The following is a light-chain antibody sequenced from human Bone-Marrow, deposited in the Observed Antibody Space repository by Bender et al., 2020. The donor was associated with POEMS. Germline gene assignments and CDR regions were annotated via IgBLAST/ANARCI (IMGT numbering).Light chain of an antibody. J-gene: IGLJ1*01. CDR3: CSVTRSGAYV. CDR2: EGN. Sequence: QSALTQPASVSGSPGQSITISCTGTTSDIGSSNYVFWYQQYAGKAPRLMIYEGNERPSGVSNRFSASKSDDTASLTISWIQADDEADYYCCSVTRSGAYVFGTGTTVTV. V-gene: IGLV2-23*01. CDR1: TSDIGSSNY.